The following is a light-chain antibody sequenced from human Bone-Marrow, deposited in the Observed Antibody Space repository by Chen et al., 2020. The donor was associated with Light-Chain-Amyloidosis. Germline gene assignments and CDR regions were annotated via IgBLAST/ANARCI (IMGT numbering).Light chain of an antibody. CDR3: QSADSSCTYEVI. J-gene: IGLJ2*01. CDR2: RDT. CDR1: DLPTKY. V-gene: IGLV3-25*03. Sequence: SYELTQPPSVSVSPGQTARITCSGDDLPTKYAYWYQQKPGQAPVLVIHRDTERPSGISERFSGPSSGTTATLTISGVQAEDEADYHCQSADSSCTYEVIFGGGTKLTVL.